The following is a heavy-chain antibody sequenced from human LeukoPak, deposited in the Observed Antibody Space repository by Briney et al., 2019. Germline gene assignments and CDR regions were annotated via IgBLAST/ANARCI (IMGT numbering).Heavy chain of an antibody. J-gene: IGHJ6*03. Sequence: GASAKVSCKASGFTFTSSAVQWVRQARGQRLEWIGWIVVGSGNTNYAQRFQERVTITRDMSTSTAYMELSSLRSEDTAVYYCAASIEYSSSSGYYYMDVWGKGTTVTVSS. CDR2: IVVGSGNT. CDR1: GFTFTSSA. CDR3: AASIEYSSSSGYYYMDV. D-gene: IGHD6-6*01. V-gene: IGHV1-58*01.